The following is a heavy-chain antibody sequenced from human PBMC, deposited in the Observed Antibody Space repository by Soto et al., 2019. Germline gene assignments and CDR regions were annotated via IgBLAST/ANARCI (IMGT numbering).Heavy chain of an antibody. J-gene: IGHJ6*02. CDR2: INHSGST. D-gene: IGHD3-22*01. V-gene: IGHV4-34*01. CDR3: ARFAKKMYYYDSSGSPDGMDV. Sequence: SETLSLTCAVYGGSFSGYYWSWIRQPPGKGLEWIGEINHSGSTNYNPSLKSRVTISVDTSKNRFSLKLSSVTAADTAVYYCARFAKKMYYYDSSGSPDGMDVWGQGTTVTVSS. CDR1: GGSFSGYY.